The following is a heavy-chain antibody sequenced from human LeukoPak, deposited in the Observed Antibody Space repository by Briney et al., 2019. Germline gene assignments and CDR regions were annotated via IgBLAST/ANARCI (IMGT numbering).Heavy chain of an antibody. V-gene: IGHV3-11*01. CDR2: ISSSGSTI. CDR3: ARGWPYYYYYYYMDV. D-gene: IGHD6-19*01. CDR1: GFTFSDYY. Sequence: GGSLRLSCAASGFTFSDYYMSWIRQAPGKGLEWVSYISSSGSTIYYADSVKGRFTISRDNAKNSLYLQMNSLRAEDTAVYYCARGWPYYYYYYYMDVWGKGTTVTISS. J-gene: IGHJ6*03.